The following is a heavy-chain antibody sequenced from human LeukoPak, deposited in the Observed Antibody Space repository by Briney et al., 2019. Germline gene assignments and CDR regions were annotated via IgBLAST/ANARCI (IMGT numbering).Heavy chain of an antibody. CDR2: VYHSGST. Sequence: SETLSLTCAVSDYSISSGNYWGWIRQPPGKGLEWIGSVYHSGSTYYRPSLKSRVTISVDTSKNQFSLKLSSVTAADTAVYYCARNDSSGYFDYWGQGTLVTVSS. CDR1: DYSISSGNY. V-gene: IGHV4-38-2*01. J-gene: IGHJ4*02. D-gene: IGHD3-22*01. CDR3: ARNDSSGYFDY.